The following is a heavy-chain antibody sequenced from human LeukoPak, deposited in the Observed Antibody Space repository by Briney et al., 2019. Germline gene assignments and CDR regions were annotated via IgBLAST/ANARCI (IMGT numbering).Heavy chain of an antibody. CDR1: GGSIDNYY. J-gene: IGHJ1*01. V-gene: IGHV4-59*13. D-gene: IGHD5-12*01. Sequence: SETLSLTCTVSGGSIDNYYWTWFRQPPGKGLEWIGYVYYGGITKYNPSLMSRVSISVDTSKNQFSLKVRAVTAADTAVYYCARDVDPHFWGQGTLVTVSS. CDR3: ARDVDPHF. CDR2: VYYGGIT.